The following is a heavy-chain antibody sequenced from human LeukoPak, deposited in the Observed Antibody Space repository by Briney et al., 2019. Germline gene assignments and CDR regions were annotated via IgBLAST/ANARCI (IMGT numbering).Heavy chain of an antibody. V-gene: IGHV4-34*01. Sequence: NPSETLSLTCAVYGGSFSGYYWSWIRQPPGKGVEWIGEINHSGSTNYNPSLKSRVTISVDTSKNQFSLKLSSVTAADTAVYYCARVGRSKNWFDPWGQGTLVTVSS. CDR3: ARVGRSKNWFDP. CDR1: GGSFSGYY. J-gene: IGHJ5*02. CDR2: INHSGST.